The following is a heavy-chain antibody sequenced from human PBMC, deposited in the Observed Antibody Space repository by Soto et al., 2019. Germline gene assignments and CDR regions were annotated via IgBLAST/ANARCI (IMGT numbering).Heavy chain of an antibody. V-gene: IGHV4-31*03. Sequence: ASQTLSLTCTVSGGSISSGGYYWSWIRQHPGKGLEWIGYIYYSGSTYYNPSLKSRVTISVDTSKNQFSLKLSSVTAADTAVYYCARGYYYGSGSFYWLLSHWFDPWGQGTLVTLSS. CDR3: ARGYYYGSGSFYWLLSHWFDP. J-gene: IGHJ5*02. CDR1: GGSISSGGYY. D-gene: IGHD3-10*01. CDR2: IYYSGST.